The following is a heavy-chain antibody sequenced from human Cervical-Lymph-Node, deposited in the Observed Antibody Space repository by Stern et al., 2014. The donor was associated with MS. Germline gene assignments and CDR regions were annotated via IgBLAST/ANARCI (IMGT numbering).Heavy chain of an antibody. V-gene: IGHV2-5*01. CDR2: IYWYDTK. D-gene: IGHD2-2*01. J-gene: IGHJ4*02. CDR3: ATHAPGVVPAALDY. CDR1: GFSLNTRGVG. Sequence: QVTLKESGPTLVKPTQTLTLTCNFSGFSLNTRGVGVGWIRQPPGKALEWLAFIYWYDTKRYSPSLKNRLTITKDTSKNQVVLTMNNMDPVDTATFYCATHAPGVVPAALDYWGQGTLVTVSS.